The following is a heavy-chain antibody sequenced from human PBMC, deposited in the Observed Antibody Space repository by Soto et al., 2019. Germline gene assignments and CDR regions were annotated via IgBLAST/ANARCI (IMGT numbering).Heavy chain of an antibody. J-gene: IGHJ6*02. Sequence: GSLSLSCAASGFAFIHYPMHWFSQAPGKGLEWVAVISFDGSNKFYADSVKGRFTISKDNSQNTLYLQMNDLRHEDTAVYYCARLPGPLVSVLYIYPLDARESPSDVDIWGQGTTVTVSS. CDR1: GFAFIHYP. CDR2: ISFDGSNK. CDR3: ARLPGPLVSVLYIYPLDARESPSDVDI. D-gene: IGHD2-21*02. V-gene: IGHV3-30*04.